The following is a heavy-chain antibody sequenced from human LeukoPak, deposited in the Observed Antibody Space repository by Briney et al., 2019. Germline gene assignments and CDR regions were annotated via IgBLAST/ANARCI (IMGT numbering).Heavy chain of an antibody. V-gene: IGHV3-33*06. CDR1: GFTFSSYG. Sequence: GGSLRLSCAASGFTFSSYGMHWVRQAPGKGLEGVAVIWYDGSNKYYADSVKGRFTISRDNSKNTLYLQMNSLRAEDTAVYYCAKRAHYDISAYFFDYWGQGTLVTVSA. CDR2: IWYDGSNK. D-gene: IGHD3-22*01. J-gene: IGHJ4*02. CDR3: AKRAHYDISAYFFDY.